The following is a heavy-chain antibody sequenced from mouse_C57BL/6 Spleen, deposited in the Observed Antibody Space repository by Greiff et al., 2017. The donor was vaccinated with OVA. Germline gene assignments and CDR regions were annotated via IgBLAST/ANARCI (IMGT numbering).Heavy chain of an antibody. J-gene: IGHJ4*01. Sequence: QVQLQQSGAELVRPGASVKLSCKASGYTFTDYYINWVKQRPGQGLEWIARIYPGSGNTYYNEKFKGKATLPAEKSSSTAYMQLSSLTSEDSAVYFCARDGYYSSYYAMDYWGQGTSVTVSS. CDR3: ARDGYYSSYYAMDY. V-gene: IGHV1-76*01. CDR2: IYPGSGNT. D-gene: IGHD2-3*01. CDR1: GYTFTDYY.